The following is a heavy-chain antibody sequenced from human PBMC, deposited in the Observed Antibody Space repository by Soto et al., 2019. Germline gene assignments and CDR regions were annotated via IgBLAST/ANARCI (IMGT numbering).Heavy chain of an antibody. CDR1: GGTFSSYA. D-gene: IGHD2-2*01. Sequence: SVKVSCKASGGTFSSYAISWVRQAPVQGLEWMGGIIPIFGTANYAQKFQGRVTITADESTSTAYMELSSLRSEDTAVYYCARVPYCSSTSCPDWFDPWGQGTLVTVSS. V-gene: IGHV1-69*13. J-gene: IGHJ5*02. CDR2: IIPIFGTA. CDR3: ARVPYCSSTSCPDWFDP.